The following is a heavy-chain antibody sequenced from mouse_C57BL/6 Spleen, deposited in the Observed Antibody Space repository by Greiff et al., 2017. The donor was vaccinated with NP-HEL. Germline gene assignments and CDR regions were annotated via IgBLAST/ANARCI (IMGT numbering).Heavy chain of an antibody. CDR2: IDPSDSYT. Sequence: VQLQQPGAELVMPGASVKLSCKASGYTFTSYWMHWVKQRPGQGLEWIGEIDPSDSYTNYNQKFKGKSTLTVDKSSSTAYMQLSSLTSEDSAVYYCARSLLLRRYFDYWGQGTTLTVSS. V-gene: IGHV1-69*01. CDR3: ARSLLLRRYFDY. D-gene: IGHD1-1*01. J-gene: IGHJ2*01. CDR1: GYTFTSYW.